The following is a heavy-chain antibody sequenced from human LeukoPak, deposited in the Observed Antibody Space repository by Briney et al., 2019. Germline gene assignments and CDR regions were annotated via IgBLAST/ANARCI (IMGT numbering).Heavy chain of an antibody. J-gene: IGHJ4*02. Sequence: GSLRLSCAASGFTFSSYAMSWVRQAPGKGLEWVSAISGSGGSTYYADSVKGRFTISRDNSKNTLYLQMNSLRAEDTAVYYCAKDPYYDILTGYYLSFDYWGQGTLVTVSS. V-gene: IGHV3-23*01. D-gene: IGHD3-9*01. CDR2: ISGSGGST. CDR1: GFTFSSYA. CDR3: AKDPYYDILTGYYLSFDY.